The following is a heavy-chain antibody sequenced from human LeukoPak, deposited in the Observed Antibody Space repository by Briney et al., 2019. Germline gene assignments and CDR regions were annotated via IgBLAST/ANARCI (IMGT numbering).Heavy chain of an antibody. V-gene: IGHV4-39*07. CDR1: GGSISSSSYY. CDR2: IYYSGST. CDR3: ARRYCSSTSCYRATDAFDI. D-gene: IGHD2-2*02. Sequence: SETLSLTCTVSGGSISSSSYYWGWIRQPPGKGLEWIGSIYYSGSTYYNPSLKSRVTISVDTSKNQFSLRLSSVTAADTAVYYCARRYCSSTSCYRATDAFDIWGQGTMVTVSS. J-gene: IGHJ3*02.